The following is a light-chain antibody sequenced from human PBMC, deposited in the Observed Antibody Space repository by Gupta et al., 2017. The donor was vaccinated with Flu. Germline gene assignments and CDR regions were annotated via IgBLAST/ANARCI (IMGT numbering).Light chain of an antibody. CDR3: QQSYTIPLT. V-gene: IGKV1-39*01. Sequence: PSSLSASVGDRVTIICRASQTIFSSLNWYQQKPGKAPDLLICAAATLESGVPPRFSGSRSGTEFTLTISSLQPEDFATYYCQQSYTIPLTFGQGTKVEIK. CDR1: QTIFSS. CDR2: AAA. J-gene: IGKJ1*01.